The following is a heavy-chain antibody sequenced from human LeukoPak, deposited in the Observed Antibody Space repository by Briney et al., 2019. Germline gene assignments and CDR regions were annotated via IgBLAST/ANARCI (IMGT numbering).Heavy chain of an antibody. D-gene: IGHD3-10*01. Sequence: SETLSLTCAVSGGSISSGGYYWSWIRQHPGKGLEWIGHIYYSGSTYYNPSLKSRVTISLDTSKNQFSLKVSSVTAADTAVYYCARHLDYYGSGTYEYWGQGTLVTVSS. V-gene: IGHV4-31*11. CDR2: IYYSGST. CDR1: GGSISSGGYY. J-gene: IGHJ4*02. CDR3: ARHLDYYGSGTYEY.